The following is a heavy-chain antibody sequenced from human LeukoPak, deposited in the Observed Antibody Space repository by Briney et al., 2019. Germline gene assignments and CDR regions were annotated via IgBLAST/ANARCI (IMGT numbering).Heavy chain of an antibody. Sequence: ASVKVSCKASGYTFTSYGISWVRQAPGQGLEWMGWINPNSGGTNYAQKFQGRVTMTRDTSISTAYMELSRLRSDDTAVYYCARVEAVAGTLNAFDIWGQGTMVTVSS. V-gene: IGHV1-2*02. CDR3: ARVEAVAGTLNAFDI. J-gene: IGHJ3*02. D-gene: IGHD6-19*01. CDR1: GYTFTSYG. CDR2: INPNSGGT.